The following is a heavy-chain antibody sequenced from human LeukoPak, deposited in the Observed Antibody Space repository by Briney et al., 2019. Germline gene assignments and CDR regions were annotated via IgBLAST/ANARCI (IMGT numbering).Heavy chain of an antibody. CDR3: AKDPSMVRGVVTPHFDY. CDR1: GFTFSSYA. V-gene: IGHV3-23*01. D-gene: IGHD3-10*01. J-gene: IGHJ4*02. Sequence: GGSLRLSCAASGFTFSSYAMSWVRQAPGKGLEWVSAISGSGGSTYYADSVKGRFTISRDNSKNTLYLQMNGLRAEDTAVYYCAKDPSMVRGVVTPHFDYWGQGTLVTVSS. CDR2: ISGSGGST.